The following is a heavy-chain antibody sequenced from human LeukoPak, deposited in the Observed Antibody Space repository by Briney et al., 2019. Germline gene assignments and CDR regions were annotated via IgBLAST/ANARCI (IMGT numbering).Heavy chain of an antibody. Sequence: ASVKVSCKASGYSFTGYYIHWVRQAPGQGLAWMGWINPYSGDTTYAQKFQGRVTMTRDTSITTAYMELSRLRSDDTAVYSCARDQEAGRNWFDPWGQGTLVTVSS. D-gene: IGHD1-26*01. CDR3: ARDQEAGRNWFDP. CDR1: GYSFTGYY. V-gene: IGHV1-2*02. J-gene: IGHJ5*02. CDR2: INPYSGDT.